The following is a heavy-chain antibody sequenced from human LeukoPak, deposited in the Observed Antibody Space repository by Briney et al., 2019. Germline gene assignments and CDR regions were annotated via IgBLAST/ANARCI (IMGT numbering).Heavy chain of an antibody. CDR3: AGGSLGSGRFDP. J-gene: IGHJ5*02. D-gene: IGHD3-10*01. CDR1: GGSISSYF. CDR2: IYYSGST. Sequence: SETLSLTCSVSGGSISSYFWTWIRQPPGKGLEWIGYIYYSGSTKSNRSLKSRVTMSVDTSKNQFSLKLSSVTAADTAVYYCAGGSLGSGRFDPWGQGTLVTVSS. V-gene: IGHV4-59*08.